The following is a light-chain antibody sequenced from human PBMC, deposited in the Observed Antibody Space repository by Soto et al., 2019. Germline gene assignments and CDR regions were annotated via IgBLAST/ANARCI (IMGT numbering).Light chain of an antibody. CDR2: AAS. CDR1: QGISSY. Sequence: DIQLTQSPSFLSASVGDRVTVTCRASQGISSYLAWYQQKPGKAPKLLIYAASTLQSGVPSRFSGSGSGTEFTLTISSLQPEDFATYYCQQFNSYPLTFGGGTKVAIK. CDR3: QQFNSYPLT. V-gene: IGKV1-9*01. J-gene: IGKJ4*01.